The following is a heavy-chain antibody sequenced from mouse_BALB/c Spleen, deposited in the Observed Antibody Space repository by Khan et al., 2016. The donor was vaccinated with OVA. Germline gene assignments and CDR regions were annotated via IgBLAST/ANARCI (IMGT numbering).Heavy chain of an antibody. CDR1: GFSLTSYG. CDR2: IWTGGST. CDR3: ARNNGNYEGYFDV. Sequence: QVQLKESGPGLVAPSQSLSITCTVSGFSLTSYGVHWVRQPPGKGLEWLGVIWTGGSTNYNSALMSRLSISKDNSKSQVFLKMNSLQTDDTAMYYCARNNGNYEGYFDVWGAGTMVTVSA. J-gene: IGHJ1*01. D-gene: IGHD2-1*01. V-gene: IGHV2-9*02.